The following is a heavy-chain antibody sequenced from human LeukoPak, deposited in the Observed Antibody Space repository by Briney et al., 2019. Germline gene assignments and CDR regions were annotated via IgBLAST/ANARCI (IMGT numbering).Heavy chain of an antibody. V-gene: IGHV3-33*06. CDR2: IWYDGSNE. CDR3: AKVKHYYGSGSYEVDAFDI. Sequence: GGSLRLSCAASGFTFSSYGMHWVRQAPGKGLEWVAIIWYDGSNEYYADSVKGRFTISRDNSKDTLYLQMNSLRAEDTAVYYCAKVKHYYGSGSYEVDAFDIWGQGTMVTVSS. D-gene: IGHD3-10*01. CDR1: GFTFSSYG. J-gene: IGHJ3*02.